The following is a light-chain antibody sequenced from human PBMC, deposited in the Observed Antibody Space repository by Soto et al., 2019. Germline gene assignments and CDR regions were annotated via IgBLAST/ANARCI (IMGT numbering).Light chain of an antibody. Sequence: QSALTQPASVSGSPGQSITISCTGTSSDVGGYNYVSWYQHHPGKAPKLIIYDVSNRPSGVSNRFSGSKSGITASLTISGLPPEDEADYYCSSYTTSNTRQIVFGTGTK. J-gene: IGLJ1*01. CDR3: SSYTTSNTRQIV. CDR2: DVS. CDR1: SSDVGGYNY. V-gene: IGLV2-14*03.